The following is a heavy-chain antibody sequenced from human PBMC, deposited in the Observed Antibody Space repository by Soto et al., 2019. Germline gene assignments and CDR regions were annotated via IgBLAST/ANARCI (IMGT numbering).Heavy chain of an antibody. D-gene: IGHD3-3*01. Sequence: QVQLVESGGGVVQPGRSLRLSCAASGFTFSSYGMHWVRQAPGKGLEWVAVISYDGSNKYYADSVKGRFTISRDNSKNTLYLQMNSLRAEDTAVYYCAKDTWSPTDFWSGYDYYFDYWGQGTLVTVSS. CDR1: GFTFSSYG. V-gene: IGHV3-30*18. J-gene: IGHJ4*02. CDR3: AKDTWSPTDFWSGYDYYFDY. CDR2: ISYDGSNK.